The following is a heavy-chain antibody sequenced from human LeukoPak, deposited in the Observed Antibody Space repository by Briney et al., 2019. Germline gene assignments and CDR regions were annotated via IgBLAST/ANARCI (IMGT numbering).Heavy chain of an antibody. Sequence: SLRLSCAASGFTFDDYAMHWVRQAPGKGLEWVSGISWNSGSIVYADSVKGRFTISRDNAKNSLYLQMNSLRAEDTALYYCAKGRIPLWFGESSDYFDYWGQGTLVTVSS. CDR1: GFTFDDYA. V-gene: IGHV3-9*01. CDR2: ISWNSGSI. J-gene: IGHJ4*02. CDR3: AKGRIPLWFGESSDYFDY. D-gene: IGHD3-10*01.